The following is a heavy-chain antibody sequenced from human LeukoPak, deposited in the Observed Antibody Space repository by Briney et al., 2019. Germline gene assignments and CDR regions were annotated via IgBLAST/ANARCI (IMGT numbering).Heavy chain of an antibody. CDR2: ISSSGSTI. CDR3: AELGITMIGGV. CDR1: GFTFSSYE. Sequence: GGALRLSCVASGFTFSSYERNWVRQPPGRGGDWVSYISSSGSTIYYADSVKGRFTISRDNAKNSLYLQMNSLRAEDTAVYYCAELGITMIGGVWGKGTTVTISS. J-gene: IGHJ6*04. V-gene: IGHV3-48*03. D-gene: IGHD3-10*02.